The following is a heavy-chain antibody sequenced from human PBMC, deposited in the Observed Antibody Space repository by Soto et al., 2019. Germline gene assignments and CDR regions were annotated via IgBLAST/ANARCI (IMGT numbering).Heavy chain of an antibody. J-gene: IGHJ6*02. CDR2: ISYSGIT. D-gene: IGHD1-7*01. CDR3: AREGLITGTTYYYYGMDV. CDR1: GDSISSFY. Sequence: QVQLQESGPGLVKPSETLSLTCTVSGDSISSFYWSWIRQPPGKGLEWIGYISYSGITNYNPSLKSRVTISVDTSKNQFSLKLSAVTAADTAVYYCAREGLITGTTYYYYGMDVWGQGTTVTVSS. V-gene: IGHV4-59*01.